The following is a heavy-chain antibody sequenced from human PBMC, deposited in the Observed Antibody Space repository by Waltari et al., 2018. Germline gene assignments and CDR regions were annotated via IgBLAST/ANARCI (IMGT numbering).Heavy chain of an antibody. CDR2: IRSKAYGGTT. V-gene: IGHV3-49*04. CDR3: TTRRGVGATIGDY. J-gene: IGHJ4*02. CDR1: GFISADSD. Sequence: EVQLVESGGGLVQPGRCLRLSCPAYGFISADSDMIWVRRRPGKGLEWVGFIRSKAYGGTTEYAASVKGRFTISRYDSKSIAYLQMNSLKTEDTAVYYCTTRRGVGATIGDYWGQGTLVTVSS. D-gene: IGHD1-26*01.